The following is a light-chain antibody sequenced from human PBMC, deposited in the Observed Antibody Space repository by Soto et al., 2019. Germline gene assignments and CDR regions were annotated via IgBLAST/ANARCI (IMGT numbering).Light chain of an antibody. CDR3: QQFAISTT. Sequence: IQMTQSPSTLSASVGDRVTITCRASHNIERWMAWYQQKPGKAPSLLIFDASTLHSGVPSRFSGSGSGTDFTLTISILQPDDFASYSCQQFAISTTFGHGTKVEVK. J-gene: IGKJ1*01. CDR1: HNIERW. V-gene: IGKV1-5*01. CDR2: DAS.